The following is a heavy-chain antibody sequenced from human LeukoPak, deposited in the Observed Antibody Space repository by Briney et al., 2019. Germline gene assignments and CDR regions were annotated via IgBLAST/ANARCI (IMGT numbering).Heavy chain of an antibody. CDR3: ARALRGYYYYGMDV. J-gene: IGHJ6*02. V-gene: IGHV1-2*02. CDR1: GYTFTGYY. Sequence: ASVKVSCKASGYTFTGYYMHWVRQAPGQGLEWMGWINPNSGGTNYAQKFQGRVTMTRDTSISTAYMEPSRLRSDDTAVYYCARALRGYYYYGMDVWGQGTTVTVSS. CDR2: INPNSGGT.